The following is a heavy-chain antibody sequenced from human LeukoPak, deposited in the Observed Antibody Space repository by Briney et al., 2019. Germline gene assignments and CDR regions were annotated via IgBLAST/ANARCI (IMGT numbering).Heavy chain of an antibody. CDR3: AAGSYWYYYYYMDV. CDR1: GGSISSYY. D-gene: IGHD1-26*01. J-gene: IGHJ6*03. V-gene: IGHV4-59*01. CDR2: IYYSGST. Sequence: SETLSLTCTVSGGSISSYYWSWIRQPPGKGLEWIGYIYYSGSTNYNPSLKSRVTISVDTSKNQFSLKLSSVTAADTAVYYCAAGSYWYYYYYMDVWGKGTTVTVSS.